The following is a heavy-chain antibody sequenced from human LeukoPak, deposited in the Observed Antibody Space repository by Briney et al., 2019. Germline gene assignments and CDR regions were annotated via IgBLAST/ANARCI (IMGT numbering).Heavy chain of an antibody. D-gene: IGHD1-7*01. CDR3: ARHNRLNSGNFDY. Sequence: SETLSLTCTVSGGSISSYSWSWIRQPPGKGLEWIGDIYYSGYTNYIPSLKSRVTISEDTSKNQFSLKLSSVPAADTAVFYCARHNRLNSGNFDYWGQGTLVTVSS. J-gene: IGHJ4*02. V-gene: IGHV4-59*08. CDR1: GGSISSYS. CDR2: IYYSGYT.